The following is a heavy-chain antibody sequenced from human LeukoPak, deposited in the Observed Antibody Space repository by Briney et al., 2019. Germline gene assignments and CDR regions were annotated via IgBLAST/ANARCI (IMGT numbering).Heavy chain of an antibody. CDR1: GYTFTGYY. CDR3: ARSAAATWIQLWLPPDY. J-gene: IGHJ4*02. Sequence: ASVKVSCKASGYTFTGYYMHWVRQAPGQGLEWMGWINPNSGGTNYAQKFQGRVTMTRDTSISTAYMELSRLGSDDTAVYYCARSAAATWIQLWLPPDYWGQGTLVTVSS. V-gene: IGHV1-2*02. D-gene: IGHD5-18*01. CDR2: INPNSGGT.